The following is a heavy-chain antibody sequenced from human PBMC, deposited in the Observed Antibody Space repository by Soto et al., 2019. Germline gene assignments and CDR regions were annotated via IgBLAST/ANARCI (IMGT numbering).Heavy chain of an antibody. J-gene: IGHJ3*02. V-gene: IGHV1-46*01. CDR2: INPSGGST. CDR3: ARLPDYGGKGDAFDI. CDR1: GYTFTSYY. D-gene: IGHD4-17*01. Sequence: QVQLVQSGAEVKKPGASVKVSCNASGYTFTSYYMHWVRQAPGQGLEWMGIINPSGGSTSYAQKFRGRATMTRDTSTSTVYMELSSLRSEDTAVYYCARLPDYGGKGDAFDIWGQGTLVTVSS.